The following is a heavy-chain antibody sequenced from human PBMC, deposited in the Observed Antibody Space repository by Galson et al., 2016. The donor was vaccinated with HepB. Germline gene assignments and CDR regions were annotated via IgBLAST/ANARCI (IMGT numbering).Heavy chain of an antibody. CDR3: ARDGGFEITPIRGPQKEARHYLDV. V-gene: IGHV1-69*04. D-gene: IGHD3-10*01. CDR1: GVTFTNFS. CDR2: IIPILGIR. J-gene: IGHJ6*04. Sequence: SVKVSCKASGVTFTNFSISWVRQAPGQGLEWMARIIPILGIRNYAQKFQGRMTITADTSTAMAYMELSSLTSDESAIYFCARDGGFEITPIRGPQKEARHYLDVWGEGTTVTVSS.